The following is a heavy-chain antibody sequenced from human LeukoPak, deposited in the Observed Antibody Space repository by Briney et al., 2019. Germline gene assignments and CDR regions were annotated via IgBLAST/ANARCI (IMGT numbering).Heavy chain of an antibody. CDR3: GSNVHGGSKIDY. J-gene: IGHJ4*02. CDR2: IYYSGST. CDR1: GGSISSYY. V-gene: IGHV4-39*01. Sequence: PSETLSLTCTVSGGSISSYYWGWIRQPPGKGLEWIGSIYYSGSTYYNPSLKSRVTISVDTSKNQFSVKLSSVTAAATAVYYCGSNVHGGSKIDYWGKGTWSPSPQ. D-gene: IGHD2-15*01.